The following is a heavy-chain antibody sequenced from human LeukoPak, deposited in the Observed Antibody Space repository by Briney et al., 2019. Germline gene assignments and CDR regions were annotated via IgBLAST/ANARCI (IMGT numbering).Heavy chain of an antibody. V-gene: IGHV4-4*07. CDR1: GASMINSF. CDR2: IYTSGPT. J-gene: IGHJ4*02. CDR3: ARAPSGCGGTCSFDS. Sequence: SETLSLTCTVSGASMINSFWSWIRQPAGKGLEWIGRIYTSGPTNYTPSLKSRVTLSVDTSNNHFSLTLTSVTAADTALYYCARAPSGCGGTCSFDSWGQGTLVTVSS. D-gene: IGHD2-15*01.